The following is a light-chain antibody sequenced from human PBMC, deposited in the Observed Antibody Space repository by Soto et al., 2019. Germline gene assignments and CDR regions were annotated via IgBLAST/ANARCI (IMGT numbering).Light chain of an antibody. CDR2: HAS. CDR3: QQYGSSPPQYT. V-gene: IGKV3-20*01. J-gene: IGKJ2*01. Sequence: EIVLTQSPGTLSLSPGERATLSCRASQSVSSSFLAWYQQKPGQAPRQLIYHASSRATGIPDRFSGSGSGTDFTLTISRLEPEDFAVYYCQQYGSSPPQYTFGQGTKLEIK. CDR1: QSVSSSF.